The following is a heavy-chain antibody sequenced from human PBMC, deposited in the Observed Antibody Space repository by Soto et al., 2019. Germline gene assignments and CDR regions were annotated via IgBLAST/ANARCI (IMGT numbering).Heavy chain of an antibody. V-gene: IGHV2-5*02. CDR3: AHAFQLRIFDY. CDR2: IYGDDDK. CDR1: GFSLVGPGVG. J-gene: IGHJ4*02. D-gene: IGHD7-27*01. Sequence: SGPTLVNPTQTLTLTCSFSGFSLVGPGVGVGWIRQPPGEALEWLALIYGDDDKRYSPSLKTRLTVTKDSSKNQVVLTLTNVDPVDTATYFCAHAFQLRIFDYWGQGALVTVSS.